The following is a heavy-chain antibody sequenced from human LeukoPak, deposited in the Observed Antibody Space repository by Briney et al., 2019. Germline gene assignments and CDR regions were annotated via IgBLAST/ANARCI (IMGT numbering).Heavy chain of an antibody. CDR2: IKQDGSEK. V-gene: IGHV3-7*01. D-gene: IGHD5-12*01. CDR3: ARRWPRYYYGMDV. Sequence: GGSLRLSCAASGFTFSSYWMSWVRQAPGKGLEWVANIKQDGSEKYYVDSVKGRFTISRDNAKNSLYLQMNSLRAEDTAVYYCARRWPRYYYGMDVWGQGTTVTVSS. CDR1: GFTFSSYW. J-gene: IGHJ6*02.